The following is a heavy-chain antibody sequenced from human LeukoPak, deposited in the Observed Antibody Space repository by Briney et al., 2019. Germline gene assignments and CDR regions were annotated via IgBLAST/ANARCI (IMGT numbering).Heavy chain of an antibody. Sequence: TGGSLRLSWAVSGFTFSSYAMSWVRQAPGKGLEWVAAISGSGGGTDYADSVKGRFTISRDNSKNTLYLQMNSLRAEDTAVYYCAKGEQWLVLYFQHWGQGTLVTVSS. D-gene: IGHD6-19*01. V-gene: IGHV3-23*01. CDR3: AKGEQWLVLYFQH. CDR1: GFTFSSYA. J-gene: IGHJ1*01. CDR2: ISGSGGGT.